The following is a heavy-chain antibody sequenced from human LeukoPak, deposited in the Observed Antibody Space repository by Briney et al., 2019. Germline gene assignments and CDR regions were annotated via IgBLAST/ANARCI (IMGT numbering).Heavy chain of an antibody. Sequence: PGRSLRLSCAASGFTLDDYAMHWVRQAPGKGLEWVSGISWNSGSIGYADSVKGRFTISRDNAKNSLYLQMNSLRAEDTALYYCAKEERAFDIGGQGTMVTVSS. CDR1: GFTLDDYA. V-gene: IGHV3-9*01. CDR2: ISWNSGSI. CDR3: AKEERAFDI. J-gene: IGHJ3*02.